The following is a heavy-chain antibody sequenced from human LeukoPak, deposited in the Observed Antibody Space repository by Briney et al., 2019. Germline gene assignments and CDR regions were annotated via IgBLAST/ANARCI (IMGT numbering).Heavy chain of an antibody. Sequence: GGSLRLSCTVSGFTLSSYEMSWIRQAPGKGLEWVSSIDYDGGSGHYADSVKGRFTISRDNAKNSLYLQMNSLRAEDTAVYYCASSVHCSGGSCYFDYWGQGTLVTVSS. CDR1: GFTLSSYE. CDR2: IDYDGGSG. D-gene: IGHD2-15*01. CDR3: ASSVHCSGGSCYFDY. J-gene: IGHJ4*02. V-gene: IGHV3-48*03.